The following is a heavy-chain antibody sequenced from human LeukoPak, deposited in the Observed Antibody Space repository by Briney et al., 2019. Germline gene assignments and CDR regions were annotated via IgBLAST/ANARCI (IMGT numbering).Heavy chain of an antibody. Sequence: SETLSLTCTVSGGSINGSKYYWGWVRQPPGERLEWIGSISYTGTAYKNPSLKSRLSISVDTSKNQFSLKLSSVTAADTAVYYCARGTKWSGYYLKSYYYYGMDVWGQGTTVTVSS. D-gene: IGHD3-3*01. CDR2: ISYTGTA. CDR3: ARGTKWSGYYLKSYYYYGMDV. J-gene: IGHJ6*02. CDR1: GGSINGSKYY. V-gene: IGHV4-39*07.